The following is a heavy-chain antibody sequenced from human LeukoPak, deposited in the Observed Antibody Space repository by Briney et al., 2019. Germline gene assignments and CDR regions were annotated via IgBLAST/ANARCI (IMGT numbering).Heavy chain of an antibody. CDR2: VSGSGGST. CDR1: AFTFRPYA. J-gene: IGHJ1*01. Sequence: GRSLRLSCAASAFTFRPYAMIWVRQAPGKGLEWVSTVSGSGGSTYYADSVKGRFTISRDNSNNTLYLEMNSLRAEDTAVYYCAKGAASRGYTYVANWGQGTLVTVSS. CDR3: AKGAASRGYTYVAN. D-gene: IGHD5-18*01. V-gene: IGHV3-23*01.